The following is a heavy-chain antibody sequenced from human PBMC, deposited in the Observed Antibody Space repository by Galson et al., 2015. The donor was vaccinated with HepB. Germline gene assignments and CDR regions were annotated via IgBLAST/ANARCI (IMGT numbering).Heavy chain of an antibody. D-gene: IGHD2-21*01. CDR1: GFSLSAYN. CDR3: ARGSWGDVVATAASDMDI. Sequence: SLRLSCAASGFSLSAYNMDWVRQAPGKGLEWVSSISGSTYIYYKDSVQGRFTISRDTAENSVYLQMNSLRVEDTAVYYCARGSWGDVVATAASDMDIWGQGTTVVVSS. CDR2: ISGSTYI. V-gene: IGHV3-69-1*01. J-gene: IGHJ6*01.